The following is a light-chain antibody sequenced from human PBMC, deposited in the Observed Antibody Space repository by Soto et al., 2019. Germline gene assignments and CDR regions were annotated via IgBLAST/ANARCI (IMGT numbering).Light chain of an antibody. V-gene: IGKV3-15*01. CDR1: QIISSN. Sequence: EIVMAQSPATLSVSPGERATLSCRASQIISSNLAWYQQKPGQAPRLLIFGASTRATGIPARFSGSGSGTEFTLTISSLQSEDFAVYYCQQYNNWPSGTFGQGTKVDIK. J-gene: IGKJ1*01. CDR3: QQYNNWPSGT. CDR2: GAS.